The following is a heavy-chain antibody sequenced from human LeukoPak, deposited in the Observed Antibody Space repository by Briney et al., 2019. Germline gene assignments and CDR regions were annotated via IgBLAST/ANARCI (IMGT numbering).Heavy chain of an antibody. CDR3: ARAIRGVFQRHFDY. J-gene: IGHJ4*02. V-gene: IGHV3-48*01. CDR1: GFTFSSYS. D-gene: IGHD3-10*01. Sequence: QPGGSLRLSCAASGFTFSSYSMNWVRQAPGKGLEWVSYISSSSSTIYYADSVKGRFTISRDNAKNSLYLQMNSLRAEDTAVYYCARAIRGVFQRHFDYWGQGTLVTVSS. CDR2: ISSSSSTI.